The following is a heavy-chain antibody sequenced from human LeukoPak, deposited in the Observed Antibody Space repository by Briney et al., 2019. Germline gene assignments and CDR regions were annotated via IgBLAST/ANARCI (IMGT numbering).Heavy chain of an antibody. Sequence: SQTLSLTCTVSGGSISSGSYYWSWIRQPAGKGLEWIGRIYTSGSTNYNPSLKSRVTMSVDTSKNQFSLKLSSVTAADTAVYYCASIVVVTAADPSDAFDIWGQGTIVTVSS. CDR3: ASIVVVTAADPSDAFDI. V-gene: IGHV4-61*02. D-gene: IGHD2-21*02. CDR2: IYTSGST. CDR1: GGSISSGSYY. J-gene: IGHJ3*02.